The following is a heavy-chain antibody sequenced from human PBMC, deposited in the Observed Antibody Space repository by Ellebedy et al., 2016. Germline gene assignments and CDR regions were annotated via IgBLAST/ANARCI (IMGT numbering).Heavy chain of an antibody. J-gene: IGHJ4*02. V-gene: IGHV1-18*04. CDR1: GYSFASYG. CDR2: INTQNGNT. Sequence: ASVQVSCKASGYSFASYGITWVRQAPGQGLEWMGWINTQNGNTYYAQKFQGRVTFITDTPTSTAYMELRSLRSDDTAMYYCARRGWDFWSGYLGYWGQGTLVTVSS. CDR3: ARRGWDFWSGYLGY. D-gene: IGHD3-3*01.